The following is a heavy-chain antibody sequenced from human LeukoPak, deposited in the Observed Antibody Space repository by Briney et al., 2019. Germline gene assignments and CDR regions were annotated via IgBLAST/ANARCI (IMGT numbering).Heavy chain of an antibody. Sequence: PSETLSLTCTLSGGSISTYYWSWIRQPPGKGLEWIGYIYHSGSTNYNPSLKSRVTMSVDTSKNQFSLKLSSVTAADTAVYYCARGGGYASPIGYWGQGALVTVSS. CDR3: ARGGGYASPIGY. V-gene: IGHV4-59*01. J-gene: IGHJ4*02. CDR1: GGSISTYY. D-gene: IGHD5-12*01. CDR2: IYHSGST.